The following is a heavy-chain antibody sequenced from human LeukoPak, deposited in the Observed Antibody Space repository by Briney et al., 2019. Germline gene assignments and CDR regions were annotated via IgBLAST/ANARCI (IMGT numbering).Heavy chain of an antibody. D-gene: IGHD5-18*01. J-gene: IGHJ6*03. CDR3: AKSDTAMVSYYYMDV. Sequence: GGSLRLSCAASGFTFSTFWMSWVRQAPGKGLEWVSAISGSGGSTYYADSVKGRFTISRDNSKNTLYLQMNSLRAEDTAVYYCAKSDTAMVSYYYMDVWGKGTTVTISS. V-gene: IGHV3-23*01. CDR2: ISGSGGST. CDR1: GFTFSTFW.